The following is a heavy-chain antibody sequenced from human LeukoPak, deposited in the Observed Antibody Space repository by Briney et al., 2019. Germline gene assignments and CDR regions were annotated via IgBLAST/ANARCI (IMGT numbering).Heavy chain of an antibody. Sequence: ASVKVSCKASGYTFTSYYMHWVRQAPGQGLEWMGIINPSGGSTSYAQKFQGRVTMTRDMSTSTVYMELSSLRSEDTAVYYCAREAVTIFGLVRTQTTKGPHRFDPWGQGTLVTVSS. CDR1: GYTFTSYY. J-gene: IGHJ5*02. CDR3: AREAVTIFGLVRTQTTKGPHRFDP. CDR2: INPSGGST. V-gene: IGHV1-46*01. D-gene: IGHD3-3*01.